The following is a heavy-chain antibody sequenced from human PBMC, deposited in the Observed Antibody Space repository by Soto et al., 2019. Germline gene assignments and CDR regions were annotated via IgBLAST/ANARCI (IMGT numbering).Heavy chain of an antibody. CDR1: GFTFDDYN. V-gene: IGHV3-43*01. CDR3: VKETYYYDVSSYYPLGS. J-gene: IGHJ5*02. D-gene: IGHD3-22*01. Sequence: VQLVQSGGVVVQPGGSLRLSCAASGFTFDDYNMHWVRQAPGKGLEWVSLISRAGTNTNYAESVKGRFTISRDNSKNSLYLQMNSLRTEDTALYYCVKETYYYDVSSYYPLGSWGQGTLVTVSS. CDR2: ISRAGTNT.